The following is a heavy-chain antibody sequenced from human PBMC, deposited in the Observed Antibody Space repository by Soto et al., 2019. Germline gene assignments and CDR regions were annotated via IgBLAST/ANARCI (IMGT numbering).Heavy chain of an antibody. V-gene: IGHV3-15*01. CDR2: IKSETDDVTT. CDR3: TTVRLTSGY. CDR1: GFTFSHAW. D-gene: IGHD2-21*02. Sequence: EVQLVESGGGLVKPGVSLRLSCAASGFTFSHAWMTWVRQAPGKGLEWVGRIKSETDDVTTDYAAPVKGRFTISRDDSKNTLYLQMNSLKTEDAAVYYCTTVRLTSGYWGQGTLVTVSS. J-gene: IGHJ4*02.